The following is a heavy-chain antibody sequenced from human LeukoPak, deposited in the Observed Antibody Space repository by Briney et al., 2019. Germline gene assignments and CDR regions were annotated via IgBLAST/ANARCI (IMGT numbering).Heavy chain of an antibody. D-gene: IGHD3-10*01. Sequence: SETLSLTCSVSGGSISSSRSYWGWIRQTPGKGLEWVGSIYYNGDTYYNPSFKSRVSMSVDTAKNQISLILTSVTAADTAVYYCARRYYYGSGSYYKSDTSRYDYWGQGTLVTVSS. CDR3: ARRYYYGSGSYYKSDTSRYDY. CDR2: IYYNGDT. CDR1: GGSISSSRSY. V-gene: IGHV4-39*07. J-gene: IGHJ4*02.